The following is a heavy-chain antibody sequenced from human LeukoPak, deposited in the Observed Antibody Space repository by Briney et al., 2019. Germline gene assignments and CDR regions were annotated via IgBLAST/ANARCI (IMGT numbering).Heavy chain of an antibody. J-gene: IGHJ5*02. CDR1: GFTSDDYA. D-gene: IGHD6-13*01. CDR3: AKDRVSSSWYGETNWFDP. V-gene: IGHV3-9*02. CDR2: ISWNSGSI. Sequence: GGSLRLSCAASGFTSDDYAMHWVRQAPGKGLEWVSGISWNSGSIGYADSVKGRFTISRDNAKNSLYLQMNSLRAEDTALYYCAKDRVSSSWYGETNWFDPWGQGTLVTVSS.